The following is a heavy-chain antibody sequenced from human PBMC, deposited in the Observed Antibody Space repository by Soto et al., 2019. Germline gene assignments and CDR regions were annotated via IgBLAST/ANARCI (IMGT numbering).Heavy chain of an antibody. CDR1: GYTFTSYD. V-gene: IGHV1-8*01. Sequence: QVQLVQSGAEVKKPGASVKVSCKASGYTFTSYDINWVRQATGQGLEWMGWMNPNSGNTGYAQKFQGRVTMTRNNSISTAYMELSSLRSEDTAVYYCARWPDGYYYYGMDVWGQGPTVTVSS. J-gene: IGHJ6*02. CDR3: ARWPDGYYYYGMDV. CDR2: MNPNSGNT.